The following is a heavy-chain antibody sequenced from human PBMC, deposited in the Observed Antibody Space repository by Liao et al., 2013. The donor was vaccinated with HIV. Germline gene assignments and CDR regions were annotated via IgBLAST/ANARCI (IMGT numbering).Heavy chain of an antibody. V-gene: IGHV4-59*01. Sequence: QVQLRESGPGLVKPSETLSLTCTVSGASISSYYWSWIRQPPGKGLEWIGYFYYGGSTNYNPSLKSRVTLSVDTSKNQFSLKLSSVTAADTAVYYCARSYDSSGFDAFDIWAKGQWSPSL. CDR2: FYYGGST. CDR3: ARSYDSSGFDAFDI. D-gene: IGHD3-22*01. J-gene: IGHJ3*02. CDR1: GASISSYY.